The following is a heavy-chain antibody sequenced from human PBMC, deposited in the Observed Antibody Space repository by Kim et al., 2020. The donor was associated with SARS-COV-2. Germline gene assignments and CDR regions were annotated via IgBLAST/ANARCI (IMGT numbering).Heavy chain of an antibody. J-gene: IGHJ1*01. D-gene: IGHD1-26*01. CDR3: ARDRAGATPVYFQH. CDR1: GYTFTSYG. CDR2: ISAYNGNT. V-gene: IGHV1-18*01. Sequence: ASVKVSCKASGYTFTSYGISWVRQAPGQGLEWMGWISAYNGNTNYAQKLQGRVTMTTDTSTSTAYMELRSLRSDDTAVYYCARDRAGATPVYFQHWGQGTLVTVSS.